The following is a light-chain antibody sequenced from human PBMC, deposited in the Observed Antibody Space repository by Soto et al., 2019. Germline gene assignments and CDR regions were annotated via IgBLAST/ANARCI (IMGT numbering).Light chain of an antibody. V-gene: IGLV2-14*01. CDR2: DVS. CDR1: SSDVGGHNY. Sequence: QSVLTQPASVSGSPGQSITISCTGTSSDVGGHNYVSWYQQHPGKAPKVMIYDVSNRPSGVSNLFSGSKSGNTASLTISGLQAEDDTDYYCSSYTSSSALEGVFGTGTKVTVL. J-gene: IGLJ1*01. CDR3: SSYTSSSALEGV.